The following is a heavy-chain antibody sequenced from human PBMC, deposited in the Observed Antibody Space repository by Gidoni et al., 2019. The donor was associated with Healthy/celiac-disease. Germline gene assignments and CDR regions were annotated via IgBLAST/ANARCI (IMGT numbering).Heavy chain of an antibody. CDR2: MFSNDEK. CDR1: GFSLSNARMG. CDR3: ARSGGDRDGYKH. V-gene: IGHV2-26*01. D-gene: IGHD2-21*01. J-gene: IGHJ4*02. Sequence: QVTLKESGPVLVQPTETLTLTCTVSGFSLSNARMGVSWIRQPPGKALEWLANMFSNDEKSHSTSLKSRLTISKDTSKSQVVLTMTNMDPVDTATYYCARSGGDRDGYKHWGQGTLVTVSS.